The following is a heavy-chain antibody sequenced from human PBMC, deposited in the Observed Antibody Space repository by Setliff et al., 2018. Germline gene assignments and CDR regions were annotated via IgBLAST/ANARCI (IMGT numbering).Heavy chain of an antibody. V-gene: IGHV1-18*01. CDR2: ISAYNGNT. Sequence: ASVKVSCKASGGTFTSYGISWVRQAPGQGLEWMGWISAYNGNTNYAQKLQGRVTMTTDTSTSTAYMELRSLRSDDTAVYYCARDVGPPDEAIWFGAYMDVWGQGTTVTVS. D-gene: IGHD3-10*01. CDR1: GGTFTSYG. J-gene: IGHJ6*02. CDR3: ARDVGPPDEAIWFGAYMDV.